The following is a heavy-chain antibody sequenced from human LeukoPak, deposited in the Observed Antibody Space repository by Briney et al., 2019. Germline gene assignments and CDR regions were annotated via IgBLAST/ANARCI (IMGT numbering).Heavy chain of an antibody. CDR2: VNHRGMT. CDR1: GGAFSGYH. D-gene: IGHD5/OR15-5a*01. V-gene: IGHV4-34*01. Sequence: SETLSLTCAVYGGAFSGYHWNWIRQAPGKGLEWIGEVNHRGMTNYNPSLKSRVIIPADTSKNQFSLKLDSVTAADTAIYYCARDPTSEISVPHYFDDWGQGTLVTVSS. CDR3: ARDPTSEISVPHYFDD. J-gene: IGHJ4*02.